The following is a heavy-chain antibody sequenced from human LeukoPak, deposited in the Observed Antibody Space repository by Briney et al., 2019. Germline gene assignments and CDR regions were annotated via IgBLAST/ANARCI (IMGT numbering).Heavy chain of an antibody. CDR3: ARHRPWDTAMGPVMDV. CDR2: IYYSGST. D-gene: IGHD5-18*01. CDR1: GGSIGTYY. V-gene: IGHV4-59*08. J-gene: IGHJ6*02. Sequence: SETLSLTCTVSGGSIGTYYWSWIRQPPGKGLEWIGYIYYSGSTSYNPSLKSRVTISVDTSKNQFSLRLYSMTAADTAMYFCARHRPWDTAMGPVMDVWGQGTTVTVSS.